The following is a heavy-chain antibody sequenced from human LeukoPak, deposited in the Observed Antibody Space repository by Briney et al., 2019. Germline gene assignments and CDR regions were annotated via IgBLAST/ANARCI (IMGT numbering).Heavy chain of an antibody. CDR2: INQDGSEK. CDR3: TRRYNYDSSGYYYVRDAFDI. CDR1: GFTFTTNW. V-gene: IGHV3-7*03. Sequence: GGPLRLSCAASGFTFTTNWMTWVRQAPGKGLEWVATINQDGSEKYYVDPVKGRFTISRDDSRSIAYLQMNSLKTEDTAVYYCTRRYNYDSSGYYYVRDAFDIWGQGTMVTVSS. D-gene: IGHD3-22*01. J-gene: IGHJ3*02.